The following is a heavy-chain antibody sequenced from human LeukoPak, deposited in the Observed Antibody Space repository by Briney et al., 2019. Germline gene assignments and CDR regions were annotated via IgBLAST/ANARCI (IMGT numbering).Heavy chain of an antibody. CDR3: VREGTSVTAKDALDI. V-gene: IGHV3-33*01. D-gene: IGHD4-17*01. J-gene: IGHJ3*02. CDR1: GFTFSSSG. CDR2: IWFDGSNN. Sequence: PGRSLRLSCAASGFTFSSSGMHWVRQTPGKGLEWVALIWFDGSNNDYADSLQGRFTLSRDNSKNTLFLQMNSLRAEDTAVYYCVREGTSVTAKDALDIWGQGTMVTVSS.